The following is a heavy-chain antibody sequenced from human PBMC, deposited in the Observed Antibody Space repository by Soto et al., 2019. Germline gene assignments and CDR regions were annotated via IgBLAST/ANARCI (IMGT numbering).Heavy chain of an antibody. CDR3: AREERNSSCFLDY. D-gene: IGHD6-13*01. Sequence: GGYLRISCAASGFTFSSYAMHWVRQAPGKGLEWVAVISYDGSNKYYADSVKGRFTISRDNSKNTLYLQMNSLRAEDTAVYYCAREERNSSCFLDYCGQGTLVTVSS. V-gene: IGHV3-30-3*01. J-gene: IGHJ4*02. CDR1: GFTFSSYA. CDR2: ISYDGSNK.